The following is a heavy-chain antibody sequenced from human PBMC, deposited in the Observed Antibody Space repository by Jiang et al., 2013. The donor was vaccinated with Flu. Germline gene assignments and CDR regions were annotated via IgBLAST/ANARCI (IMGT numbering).Heavy chain of an antibody. CDR2: IWYDGSEK. CDR1: GFSFSTYG. Sequence: VQLVESGGGVVQAGTSLRLSCTASGFSFSTYGMHWVRQAPGKGLEWVAVIWYDGSEKFYAESVKGRFTVSRDNSNSIVHLEMSGLRVEDSGVYYWCPRGHRIFIGSGTPFEPWGQGAQV. J-gene: IGHJ5*02. D-gene: IGHD3-3*02. CDR3: CPRGHRIFIGSGTPFEP. V-gene: IGHV3-33*01.